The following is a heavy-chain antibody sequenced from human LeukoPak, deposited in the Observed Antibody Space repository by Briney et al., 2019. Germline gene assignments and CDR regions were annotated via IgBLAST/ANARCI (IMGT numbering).Heavy chain of an antibody. CDR3: ARDGSSGYPSRRYWYFDL. D-gene: IGHD3-22*01. J-gene: IGHJ2*01. CDR2: IYYSGST. V-gene: IGHV4-31*03. Sequence: TPSETLSLTCTVSGGSISSGGYYWSWIRQHPGKGLEWIGYIYYSGSTYYNPSLKSRVTISVDTSKNQFSLKLSSVTAADTAVYYCARDGSSGYPSRRYWYFDLWGRGTLVTVSS. CDR1: GGSISSGGYY.